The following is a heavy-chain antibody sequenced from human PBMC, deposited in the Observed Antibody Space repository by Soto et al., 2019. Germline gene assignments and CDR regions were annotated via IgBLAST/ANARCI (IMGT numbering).Heavy chain of an antibody. CDR1: GGSANSRSDY. Sequence: PSETLSLTCTVSGGSANSRSDYWGWIRQPPGKGLEWIGSVYYSGSTHYNPSLKSRVTISVDMSRNQFSLNLIPVTAADTAAYFCARQPLGTGYGERVLAFDYWGQGTLVTVSS. CDR2: VYYSGST. D-gene: IGHD3-16*02. CDR3: ARQPLGTGYGERVLAFDY. J-gene: IGHJ4*02. V-gene: IGHV4-39*01.